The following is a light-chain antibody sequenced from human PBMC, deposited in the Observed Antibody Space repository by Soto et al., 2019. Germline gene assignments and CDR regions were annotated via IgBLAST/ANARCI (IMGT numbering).Light chain of an antibody. Sequence: EIVLTQSPGTLSLSPGERATLSCRASQSVPSNFLAWYQQKPGQAPILVIYGVSRRATGIPDRFSGSGSGTDFTLTISRLAPEDFAVYYCQQYDSSWTFGQGTKVEI. CDR3: QQYDSSWT. J-gene: IGKJ1*01. CDR2: GVS. V-gene: IGKV3-20*01. CDR1: QSVPSNF.